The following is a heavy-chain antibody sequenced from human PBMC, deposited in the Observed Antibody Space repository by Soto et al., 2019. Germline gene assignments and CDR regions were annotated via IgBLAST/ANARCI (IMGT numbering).Heavy chain of an antibody. CDR2: ISGSGGST. CDR3: EKYGSTTGSTTRPLSWFDP. CDR1: GFTFSSYA. Sequence: EVQLLESGGGLVQPGGSLRLSCAASGFTFSSYAMSWVRQAPGKRLEWVSAISGSGGSTYYADSVKGRFTISRDNSKNQLYLQMNSLRAEDKAVYYCEKYGSTTGSTTRPLSWFDPWGQGTLVTVSS. V-gene: IGHV3-23*01. J-gene: IGHJ5*02. D-gene: IGHD1-1*01.